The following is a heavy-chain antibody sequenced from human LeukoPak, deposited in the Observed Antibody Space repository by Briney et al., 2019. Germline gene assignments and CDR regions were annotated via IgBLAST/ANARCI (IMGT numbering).Heavy chain of an antibody. CDR3: ATYDAKGYYYYYMDV. CDR1: GGSISSSSYY. CDR2: IYYSGST. D-gene: IGHD3-3*01. V-gene: IGHV4-39*01. J-gene: IGHJ6*03. Sequence: SETLSLTCTVSGGSISSSSYYWGWIRQPPGKGLEWIGSIYYSGSTYYNPSLKSRFTISVDTSKNQFSLKLSSVTAADTAVYYCATYDAKGYYYYYMDVWGKGTTVTVSS.